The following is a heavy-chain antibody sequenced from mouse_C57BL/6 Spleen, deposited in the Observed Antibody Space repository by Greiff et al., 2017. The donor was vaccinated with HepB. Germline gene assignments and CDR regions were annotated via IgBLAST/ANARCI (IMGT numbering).Heavy chain of an antibody. J-gene: IGHJ4*01. CDR1: GYSITSGYY. CDR3: AREGAGDAMDY. CDR2: ISYDGSN. Sequence: DVQLQESGPGLVKPSQSLSLTCSVTGYSITSGYYWNWIRQFPGNKLEWMGYISYDGSNNYNPSLKNRISITRDTSKNQFFLKLNSVTTEDTATYYCAREGAGDAMDYWGQGTSVT. V-gene: IGHV3-6*01.